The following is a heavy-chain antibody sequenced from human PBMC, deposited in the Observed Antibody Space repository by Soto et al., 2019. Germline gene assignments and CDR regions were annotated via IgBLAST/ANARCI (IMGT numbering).Heavy chain of an antibody. Sequence: GGSLRLSCAASGFTFSSYSMSWVRQAPGKGLEWVSYISSSSSTIYYADSVKGRFTISRDNAKNSLYLQMNSLRAEDTAVYYCAREGWTGSQGRADLFAPWGKGPLVTVSS. J-gene: IGHJ5*02. V-gene: IGHV3-48*01. CDR1: GFTFSSYS. CDR2: ISSSSSTI. D-gene: IGHD3-3*01. CDR3: AREGWTGSQGRADLFAP.